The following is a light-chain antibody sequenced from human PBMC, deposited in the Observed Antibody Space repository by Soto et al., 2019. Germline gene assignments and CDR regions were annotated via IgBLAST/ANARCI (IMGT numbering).Light chain of an antibody. CDR3: SSYISSSSPYV. CDR2: EVS. CDR1: SSDVGGYNY. V-gene: IGLV2-14*01. Sequence: QSVLTQPASVSGSPGQSITISCTGTSSDVGGYNYVSWYQQHPGKAPKLLIYEVSNRPSGASNRFSGSKSGNTASLTISGLQAEDEADYYCSSYISSSSPYVFGTGTKVTV. J-gene: IGLJ1*01.